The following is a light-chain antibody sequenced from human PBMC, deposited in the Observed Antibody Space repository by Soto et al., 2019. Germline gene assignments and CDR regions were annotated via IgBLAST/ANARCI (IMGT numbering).Light chain of an antibody. J-gene: IGLJ3*02. CDR3: AAWDDSLNGWV. CDR1: SSNIGSKT. V-gene: IGLV1-44*01. CDR2: SNN. Sequence: QSVLTQPPSASGTPGQRVIISCSGSSSNIGSKTVNWYQQVPGTAPKLLIYSNNQRPSGVPDRFSGSKSGTSASLAISGLQSEDEADYYCAAWDDSLNGWVFGGGTKVNVL.